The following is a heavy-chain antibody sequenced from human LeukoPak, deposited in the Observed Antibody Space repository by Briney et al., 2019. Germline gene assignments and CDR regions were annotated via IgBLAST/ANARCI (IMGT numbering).Heavy chain of an antibody. CDR3: ARALSWTTESYYYMDG. CDR2: MNPNSGNT. V-gene: IGHV1-8*01. Sequence: ASVRVSCKASGYTFTSYDINWVRQAPGQGLEWMGWMNPNSGNTGYTQKFQGRVTMTKNTSTTTAYIELSSLRSEDTAVYYCARALSWTTESYYYMDGWGKGSTVTVS. CDR1: GYTFTSYD. D-gene: IGHD3/OR15-3a*01. J-gene: IGHJ6*03.